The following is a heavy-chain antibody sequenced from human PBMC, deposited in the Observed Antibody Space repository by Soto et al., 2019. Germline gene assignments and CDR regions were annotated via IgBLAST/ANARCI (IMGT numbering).Heavy chain of an antibody. CDR3: VREYYSSGPQEN. Sequence: QVQLQQSGPGLVKPSQTLSLTCAISGDSVSSNSAAWHWIRQSPSRGLEWLGRTYYRSKWYNDSAVSVKGRITINPDTSKNLFSLQLNSVTPEDTAVYYCVREYYSSGPQENWGQGTLVTVSS. CDR1: GDSVSSNSAA. CDR2: TYYRSKWYN. J-gene: IGHJ4*02. V-gene: IGHV6-1*01. D-gene: IGHD3-22*01.